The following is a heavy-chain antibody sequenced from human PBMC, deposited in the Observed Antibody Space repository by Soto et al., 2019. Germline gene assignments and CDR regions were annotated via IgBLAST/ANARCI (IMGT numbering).Heavy chain of an antibody. V-gene: IGHV3-23*01. Sequence: DVELLESGGGLGQRGGSLRLSCAASGFSFSTYGMTWVRQAPGKGLEWVSYGGSGGSTYYADSVKGRFTISRDNSKNTLYLQMNSLRAEDTAVYYCVKFRGRAYHYYYMDVWGNGTTVTVSS. CDR3: VKFRGRAYHYYYMDV. CDR1: GFSFSTYG. J-gene: IGHJ6*03. D-gene: IGHD3-16*01. CDR2: YGGSGGST.